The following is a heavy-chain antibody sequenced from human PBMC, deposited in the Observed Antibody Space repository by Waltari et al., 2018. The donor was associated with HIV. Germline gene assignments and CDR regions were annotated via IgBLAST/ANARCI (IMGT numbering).Heavy chain of an antibody. CDR1: GYNFVHYT. CDR3: TRDEFSSWSQSGGMDV. V-gene: IGHV1-3*04. CDR2: INTGNGNT. D-gene: IGHD6-13*01. J-gene: IGHJ6*02. Sequence: QVQLVQSGAEATKHGASVTVSCKTSGYNFVHYTIHCVRQAPGQGLECMGWINTGNGNTKYSQEFQGRVSITRDTSASTVFMELSRLRSEDTALYYCTRDEFSSWSQSGGMDVWGQGTTVTVS.